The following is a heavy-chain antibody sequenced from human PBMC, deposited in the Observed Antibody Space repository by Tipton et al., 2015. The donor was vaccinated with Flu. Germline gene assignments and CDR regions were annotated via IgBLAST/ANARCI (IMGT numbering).Heavy chain of an antibody. J-gene: IGHJ4*02. D-gene: IGHD1-7*01. CDR1: GGSISSGGYS. CDR3: ARAITGTTFFGHFDY. CDR2: IYHSGST. Sequence: LRLSCAVSGGSISSGGYSWSWIRQPPGKGLEWIGYIYHSGSTYYNPSLKSRVTISVDRSKNQFSLKLSSVTAADTAVYYCARAITGTTFFGHFDYWGQGTLVTVSS. V-gene: IGHV4-30-2*01.